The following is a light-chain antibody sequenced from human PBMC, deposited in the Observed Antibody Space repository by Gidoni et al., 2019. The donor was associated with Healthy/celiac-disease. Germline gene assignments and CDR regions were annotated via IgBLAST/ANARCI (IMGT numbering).Light chain of an antibody. CDR3: QQYDNLPGT. V-gene: IGKV1-33*01. J-gene: IGKJ2*01. CDR1: QDISNY. Sequence: DIQMTQSPSSLSASVGDRVTITCQASQDISNYLNWYQRKPGKAPKLLIYDASNLETGVPSRFSGSGSGTDFTFTISSLQAEDIATYYCQQYDNLPGTFGQGTKLEIK. CDR2: DAS.